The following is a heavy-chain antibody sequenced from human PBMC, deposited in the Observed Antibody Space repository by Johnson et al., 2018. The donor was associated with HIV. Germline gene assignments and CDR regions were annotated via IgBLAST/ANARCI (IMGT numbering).Heavy chain of an antibody. D-gene: IGHD3-9*01. V-gene: IGHV3-30*04. J-gene: IGHJ3*02. Sequence: QVQLVESGGGVVQSGRSLRLSCAASGFTFSSYGMHWVRQAPAKGLEWVAVISYDGSDKDYADSVKGRFTISRDSSKNTLYLQMNSLRIEDTAIYYCAREEGSDILTRGDAFDIWGQGTMVTVSS. CDR3: AREEGSDILTRGDAFDI. CDR1: GFTFSSYG. CDR2: ISYDGSDK.